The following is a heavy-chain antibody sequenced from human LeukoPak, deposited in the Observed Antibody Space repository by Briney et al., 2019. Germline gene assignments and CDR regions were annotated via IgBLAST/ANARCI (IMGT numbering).Heavy chain of an antibody. CDR3: ARQYGSGSAYTPVVDL. J-gene: IGHJ4*02. D-gene: IGHD3-10*01. V-gene: IGHV4-39*01. CDR1: GGSISSGTYY. Sequence: SETLSLTCIVSGGSISSGTYYWGWIRQPPGKGLEWIGSIYYSGSTYYNPSLKSRVTISVDTSKNQFSLKLSSLTAAETAVYYCARQYGSGSAYTPVVDLWGQGTLVTVSS. CDR2: IYYSGST.